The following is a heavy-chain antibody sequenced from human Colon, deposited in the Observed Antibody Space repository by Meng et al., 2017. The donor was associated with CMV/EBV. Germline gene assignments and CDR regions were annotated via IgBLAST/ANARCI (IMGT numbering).Heavy chain of an antibody. D-gene: IGHD3-3*01. CDR3: GTFGGDFDY. J-gene: IGHJ4*02. CDR1: GYPCTDYF. CDR2: INPYSGDT. V-gene: IGHV1-2*02. Sequence: VLLLECVAGMWGSGCLGEGSCKASGYPCTDYFIPWVRKAPGQVLEWMGWINPYSGDTIYAQKFEVGVTMTRDASITTAYLELSSLKSDDTAVYYCGTFGGDFDYWGQGTLVTVSS.